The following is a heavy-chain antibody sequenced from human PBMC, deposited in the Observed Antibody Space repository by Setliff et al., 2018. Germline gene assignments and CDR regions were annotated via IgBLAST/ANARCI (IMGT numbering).Heavy chain of an antibody. Sequence: GGSLRLSCAASEFRFSDYNMNWVRLAAGTGLEWVSVIYSGGSSTYSADSVKGRFTISRDDSKNTLYLQMNSLRVEDTAIYYCAKDRKNYYDTSGYPDAFDIWGQGTTVTVSS. CDR3: AKDRKNYYDTSGYPDAFDI. CDR2: IYSGGSST. J-gene: IGHJ3*02. V-gene: IGHV3-23*03. CDR1: EFRFSDYN. D-gene: IGHD3-22*01.